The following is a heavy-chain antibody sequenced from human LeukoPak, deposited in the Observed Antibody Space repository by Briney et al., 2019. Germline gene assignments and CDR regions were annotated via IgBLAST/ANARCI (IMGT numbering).Heavy chain of an antibody. CDR3: AKGNQPLLYPAKRPFDY. CDR2: ISGSGGST. CDR1: GFTVNNNY. Sequence: PGGSLRLSCAASGFTVNNNYMTWVRQAPGKGLEWVSAISGSGGSTYYADSVKGRFTISRDNSKNTLYLQMNSLRAEDTAVYYCAKGNQPLLYPAKRPFDYWGQGTLVTVSS. J-gene: IGHJ4*02. V-gene: IGHV3-23*01. D-gene: IGHD2-2*02.